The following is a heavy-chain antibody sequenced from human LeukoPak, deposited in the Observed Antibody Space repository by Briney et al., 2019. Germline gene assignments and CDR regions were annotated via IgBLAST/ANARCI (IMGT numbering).Heavy chain of an antibody. Sequence: GGSLRLSCAASGFTFNNFDMHWVRQAPGKGLQWVAFISYDGSKKHCADSVQGRCTISRDNSKNTLSLQLNSLRADDTAVFYCTKGLLSWGQGTLLTVAA. CDR3: TKGLLS. CDR2: ISYDGSKK. V-gene: IGHV3-30-3*01. CDR1: GFTFNNFD. J-gene: IGHJ5*02.